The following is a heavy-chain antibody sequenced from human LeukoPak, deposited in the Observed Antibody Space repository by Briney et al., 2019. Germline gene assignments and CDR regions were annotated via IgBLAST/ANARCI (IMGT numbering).Heavy chain of an antibody. D-gene: IGHD4-17*01. J-gene: IGHJ3*02. CDR1: GFTLSTNA. V-gene: IGHV3-23*01. CDR2: ISGSGAST. CDR3: ATLTTPPWDI. Sequence: GGSLRLSCLTSGFTLSTNAMSWVRQAPGKGLEWISGISGSGASTYYADSVKGRFTISRDDSRNTLYLQMNSLRGDDTAVYYCATLTTPPWDIWGQGTMVTVSS.